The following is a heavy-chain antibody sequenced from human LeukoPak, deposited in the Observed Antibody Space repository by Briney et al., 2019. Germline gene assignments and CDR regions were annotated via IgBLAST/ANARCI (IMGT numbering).Heavy chain of an antibody. CDR3: ARVYGDWTYYFDY. CDR1: GYTFTDYT. V-gene: IGHV1-3*01. CDR2: ISGGSGNT. D-gene: IGHD4-17*01. Sequence: ASVKVSCKASGYTFTDYTMHWLRQAPGQRLDWMGWISGGSGNTKYSPEFQGRVTITRDTSASTAYMELSSLRSEDTAVYYCARVYGDWTYYFDYWGQGTLVTASS. J-gene: IGHJ4*02.